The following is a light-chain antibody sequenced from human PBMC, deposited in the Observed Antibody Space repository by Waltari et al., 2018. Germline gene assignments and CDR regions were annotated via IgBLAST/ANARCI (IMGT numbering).Light chain of an antibody. Sequence: QSVLAQPPSVSGAPGQRVTVSCTGTSSNLGAGYDVPWYQQLPGTAPKLLIYAYTNRPSGVPDRFSGSKSGSSASLAITGLQADDEADYYCQSYDSSLGGYVFGTGTKVTVL. CDR3: QSYDSSLGGYV. CDR2: AYT. J-gene: IGLJ1*01. V-gene: IGLV1-40*01. CDR1: SSNLGAGYD.